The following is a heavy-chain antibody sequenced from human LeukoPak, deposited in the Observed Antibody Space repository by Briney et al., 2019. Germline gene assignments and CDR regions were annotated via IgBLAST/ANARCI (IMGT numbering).Heavy chain of an antibody. V-gene: IGHV3-23*01. Sequence: PGGSLRLSCAASGFTFSSYTMTWVRLAPAPGKGLEWVSTITTSGATYYADSVKGRFTISRDNSKNTLYLQMNSLRAEDTAAYYCAKNSPKPAGTYFQHCGQGTLVTVSS. J-gene: IGHJ1*01. D-gene: IGHD2-2*01. CDR3: AKNSPKPAGTYFQH. CDR1: GFTFSSYT. CDR2: ITTSGAT.